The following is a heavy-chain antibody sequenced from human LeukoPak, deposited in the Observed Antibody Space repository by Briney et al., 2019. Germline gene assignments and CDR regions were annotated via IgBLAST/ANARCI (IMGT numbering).Heavy chain of an antibody. J-gene: IGHJ3*02. D-gene: IGHD2/OR15-2a*01. V-gene: IGHV3-11*01. CDR1: GFSFSDSY. Sequence: GGSLRLSCAASGFSFSDSYMSWIRQAPGQGLEWLSYIKSSDTSTFYADSVKGRFTVSRDNAKNSLYLQMNSLGAEDTAVYYCARRGNMSSHAFDIWGQGTMVTVSS. CDR3: ARRGNMSSHAFDI. CDR2: IKSSDTST.